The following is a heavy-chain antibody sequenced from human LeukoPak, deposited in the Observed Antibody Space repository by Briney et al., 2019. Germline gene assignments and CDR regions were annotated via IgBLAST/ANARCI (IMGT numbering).Heavy chain of an antibody. J-gene: IGHJ4*02. Sequence: ASVKVSCKASGYTFTGYYMHWVRQAPGQGLEWMGWINPTSGGTNYAQKFQGRVTMTRDTSISTAYMELSRLRSDDTAVYYCARDRGSSSDYYDSSGMGGYWGQGTLVTVSS. V-gene: IGHV1-2*02. CDR2: INPTSGGT. D-gene: IGHD3-22*01. CDR3: ARDRGSSSDYYDSSGMGGY. CDR1: GYTFTGYY.